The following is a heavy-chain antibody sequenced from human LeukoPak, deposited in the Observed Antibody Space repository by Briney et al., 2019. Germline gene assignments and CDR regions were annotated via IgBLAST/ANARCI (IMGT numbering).Heavy chain of an antibody. CDR3: ARGSGDFWSGYYSYGMDV. Sequence: ASVKVSCKASGYTFTCYYMHWVRQAPGQGLEWMGWINPNSGGTNYAQKFQGRVTMTRDTSISTAYMELSRLRSDDTAVYYCARGSGDFWSGYYSYGMDVWGQGTTVTVSS. J-gene: IGHJ6*02. D-gene: IGHD3-3*01. CDR2: INPNSGGT. CDR1: GYTFTCYY. V-gene: IGHV1-2*02.